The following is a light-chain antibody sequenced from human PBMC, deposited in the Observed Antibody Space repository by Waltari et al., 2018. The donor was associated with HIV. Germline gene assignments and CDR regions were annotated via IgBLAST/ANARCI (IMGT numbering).Light chain of an antibody. CDR1: ALPKQY. Sequence: SYELTQPPSVSVSPGQTARITCSGDALPKQYAYWYQQRLGQAPVLVIYKDTERPSGIPERFSGSSSGTTATLTSIGVQAQDEADYHCQSADSNASLWVFGGGTKLTVL. CDR3: QSADSNASLWV. CDR2: KDT. V-gene: IGLV3-25*03. J-gene: IGLJ3*02.